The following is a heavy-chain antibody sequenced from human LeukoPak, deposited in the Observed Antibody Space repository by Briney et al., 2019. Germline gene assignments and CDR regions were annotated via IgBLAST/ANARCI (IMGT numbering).Heavy chain of an antibody. CDR2: IKQDGSEK. CDR3: ARDLYCSSTGCYLRYYYYYDMDV. D-gene: IGHD2-2*01. Sequence: GGSLRLSCAASGFTFSSYWMSWVRQAPGKGLEWVANIKQDGSEKYYVDSVKGRFTISRDNAKNSLYLQMNSLRAEDTAVYYCARDLYCSSTGCYLRYYYYYDMDVWGKGTTVTVSS. J-gene: IGHJ6*04. CDR1: GFTFSSYW. V-gene: IGHV3-7*03.